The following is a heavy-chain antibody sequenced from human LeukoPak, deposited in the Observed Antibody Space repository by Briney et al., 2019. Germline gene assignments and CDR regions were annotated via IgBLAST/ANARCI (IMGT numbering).Heavy chain of an antibody. Sequence: PSETLSLTRALYGGSLSGYYRSWIRQPPRKGLEWIGEINHSGSTNYNPSLKSRVTISVDTSKIQFALKLSSVTAADTAVYYCARGYGDYSWFDPWGQGTLVTVSS. CDR2: INHSGST. J-gene: IGHJ5*02. CDR1: GGSLSGYY. CDR3: ARGYGDYSWFDP. D-gene: IGHD4-17*01. V-gene: IGHV4-34*01.